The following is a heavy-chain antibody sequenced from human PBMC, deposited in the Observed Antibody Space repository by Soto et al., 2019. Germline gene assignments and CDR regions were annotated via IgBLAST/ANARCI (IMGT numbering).Heavy chain of an antibody. J-gene: IGHJ3*02. CDR1: GFTFSSYW. D-gene: IGHD3-22*01. V-gene: IGHV3-74*01. CDR3: ARVLPLYYYDSSGAFDI. Sequence: GGSLRLSCAASGFTFSSYWMHWVRQAPGKGLVWVSRINSDGSSTSYADSVKGRFTISRDNAKNTLYLQMNSLRAEDTAVYYCARVLPLYYYDSSGAFDIWGQGTMVTVSS. CDR2: INSDGSST.